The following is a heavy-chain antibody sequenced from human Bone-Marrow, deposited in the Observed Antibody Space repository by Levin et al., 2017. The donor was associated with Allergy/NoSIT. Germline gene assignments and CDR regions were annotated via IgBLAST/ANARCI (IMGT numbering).Heavy chain of an antibody. CDR3: ARAQAVAGTGGYY. Sequence: GGSLRLSCAASGFSFSTYWMHWVRQAPGKGLVWVSRISSDGSSTSYADSVKGRFTISRDNAKSTTYLQMNSLRAEDTAVYYCARAQAVAGTGGYYWGQGTLVTVSS. CDR2: ISSDGSST. V-gene: IGHV3-74*01. J-gene: IGHJ4*02. D-gene: IGHD6-19*01. CDR1: GFSFSTYW.